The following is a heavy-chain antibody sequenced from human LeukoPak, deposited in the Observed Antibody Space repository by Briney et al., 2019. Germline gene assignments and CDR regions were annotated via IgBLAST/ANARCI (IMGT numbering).Heavy chain of an antibody. Sequence: GGSLRLSCAASEFTFSSCEMNWVRQAPGKGLEWVSYISSSGSTIYYADSVKGRFTISRDNAKNSLYLQMNSLRAEDTAVYYCAELGITMIGGVWGKGTTVTISS. CDR1: EFTFSSCE. D-gene: IGHD3-10*02. CDR3: AELGITMIGGV. V-gene: IGHV3-48*03. CDR2: ISSSGSTI. J-gene: IGHJ6*04.